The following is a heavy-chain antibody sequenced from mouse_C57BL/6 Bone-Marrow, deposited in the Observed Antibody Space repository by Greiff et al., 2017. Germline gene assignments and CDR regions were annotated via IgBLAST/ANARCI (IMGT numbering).Heavy chain of an antibody. CDR2: INPNYGTT. D-gene: IGHD2-5*01. CDR3: ASSGYYSNYDWCFDV. V-gene: IGHV1-39*01. CDR1: GYSFTDYN. J-gene: IGHJ1*03. Sequence: VQLQQSGPELVKPGASVKISCKASGYSFTDYNMNWVKQSNGKSLEWIGVINPNYGTTSYNQKFKGKATLTVDQSSSTAYMQLNSLTSEDSAVDYCASSGYYSNYDWCFDVWGTGTTVTVSS.